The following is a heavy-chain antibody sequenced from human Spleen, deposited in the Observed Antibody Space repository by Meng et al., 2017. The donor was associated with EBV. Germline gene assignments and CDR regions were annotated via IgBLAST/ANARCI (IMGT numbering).Heavy chain of an antibody. CDR2: IDPGSSST. J-gene: IGHJ4*02. V-gene: IGHV1-46*01. CDR1: GYTFSDYY. CDR3: ARDREPDCSGGSCYYFDS. D-gene: IGHD2-15*01. Sequence: QGQRVQCGDAWNKPGASVRVPCKASGYTFSDYYMHWVRQAPGQGLEWMGIIDPGSSSTSYAQKFQGRVTMTRDTSTSTVYMELSSLRSDDTAVYHCARDREPDCSGGSCYYFDSWGQGTLVTVSS.